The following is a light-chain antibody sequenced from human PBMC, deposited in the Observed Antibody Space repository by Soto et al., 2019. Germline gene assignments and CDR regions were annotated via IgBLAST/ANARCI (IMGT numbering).Light chain of an antibody. J-gene: IGKJ1*01. CDR2: KAS. CDR1: QTIITW. V-gene: IGKV1-5*03. Sequence: DTQMTQSPSTLSTSVGDRVTIICRASQTIITWLAWYQQKPGKAPKLLIYKASTLESGVQSRFSGSGSGTEFTLTIRSLQPDDFATYYCKQYHSYPWTFGQGTKVDIK. CDR3: KQYHSYPWT.